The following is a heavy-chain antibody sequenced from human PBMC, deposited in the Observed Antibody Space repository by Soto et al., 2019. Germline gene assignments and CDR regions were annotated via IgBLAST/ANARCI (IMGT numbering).Heavy chain of an antibody. J-gene: IGHJ5*02. Sequence: PSETLSLTCTVSCGSISSGGYYWSWIRQHPGKGLEWIGYIYYSGSTYYNPSLKSRVTISVDTSKNQFSLKLSSVTAADTAVYYCARASRDNYYDSSGYSPWGQGTLVTVSS. V-gene: IGHV4-31*03. CDR1: CGSISSGGYY. CDR3: ARASRDNYYDSSGYSP. CDR2: IYYSGST. D-gene: IGHD3-22*01.